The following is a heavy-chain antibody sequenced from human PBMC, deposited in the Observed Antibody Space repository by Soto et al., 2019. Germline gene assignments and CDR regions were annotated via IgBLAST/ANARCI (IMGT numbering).Heavy chain of an antibody. V-gene: IGHV3-53*01. CDR2: IYSGGST. CDR1: GFTFSSYA. D-gene: IGHD3-22*01. Sequence: GGSLRLSCAASGFTFSSYAMSWVSQAPGKGLEWVSVIYSGGSTYYADSVKGRFTISRDNSKNTLYLQMNSLRAEDTAVYYCARDRVESGYPEYFQHWGQGTLVTVSS. J-gene: IGHJ1*01. CDR3: ARDRVESGYPEYFQH.